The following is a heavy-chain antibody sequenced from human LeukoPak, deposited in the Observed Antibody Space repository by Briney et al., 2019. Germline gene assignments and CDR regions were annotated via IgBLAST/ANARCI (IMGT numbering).Heavy chain of an antibody. J-gene: IGHJ4*02. D-gene: IGHD2-15*01. CDR3: ATDCSFRAVQSLSGGSCYSVG. V-gene: IGHV1-24*01. CDR2: FDPEDGET. Sequence: ASVKVSCKVSGYTLTELSIHWVRQAPGQPLEWRGGFDPEDGETIYAQKFQGRVTMTEDTSTDPAYMELSSLRSEDTAVYYCATDCSFRAVQSLSGGSCYSVGWGQGTLVTVSS. CDR1: GYTLTELS.